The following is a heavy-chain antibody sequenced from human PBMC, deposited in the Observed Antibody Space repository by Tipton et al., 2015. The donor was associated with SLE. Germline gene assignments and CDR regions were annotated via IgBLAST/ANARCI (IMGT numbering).Heavy chain of an antibody. Sequence: GLVKPSETLSLICTVSGDSISANSYHWGWVRQPPGKGLEWIGNVYYSGSTYYSASLRSRVTISIDMSRNQFSLRLNFVTAADTAVYYCVRQPPGGGPGYQYDMDVWGQGTAVTVSS. J-gene: IGHJ6*02. CDR1: GDSISANSYH. D-gene: IGHD2-2*01. V-gene: IGHV4-39*07. CDR3: VRQPPGGGPGYQYDMDV. CDR2: VYYSGST.